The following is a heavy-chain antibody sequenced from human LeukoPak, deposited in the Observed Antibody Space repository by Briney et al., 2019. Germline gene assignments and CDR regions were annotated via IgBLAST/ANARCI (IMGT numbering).Heavy chain of an antibody. CDR3: ARSALSPYCSGGSCWDY. J-gene: IGHJ4*02. D-gene: IGHD2-15*01. CDR1: GGSISSGGYY. V-gene: IGHV4-30-2*01. CDR2: IYHSGST. Sequence: SETLSLTCTVSGGSISSGGYYWSWIRQPPGKGLEWIGYIYHSGSTYYNPSLKSRVTILIDRSKNQFSLKLSSVTAADTAVYYCARSALSPYCSGGSCWDYWGQGTLVTVSS.